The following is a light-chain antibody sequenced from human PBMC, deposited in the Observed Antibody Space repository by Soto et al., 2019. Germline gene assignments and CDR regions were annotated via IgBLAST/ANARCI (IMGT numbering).Light chain of an antibody. CDR3: QQYGTSPRT. CDR2: DTS. J-gene: IGKJ1*01. V-gene: IGKV3-20*01. CDR1: QSVSSK. Sequence: IVLTHSPATLSVSPGERATLSCRASQSVSSKLVWYQQRPGQAPRLLIYDTSTRATGIPDRFSGGGSGTDFTLTISRLEPEDFVVYYCQQYGTSPRTFGQGTKVDI.